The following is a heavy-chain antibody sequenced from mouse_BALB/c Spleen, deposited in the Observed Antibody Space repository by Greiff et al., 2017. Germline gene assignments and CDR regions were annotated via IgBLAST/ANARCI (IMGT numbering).Heavy chain of an antibody. J-gene: IGHJ4*01. CDR3: ARSGDYYYAMDY. V-gene: IGHV1-4*02. CDR2: INPSSGYT. D-gene: IGHD3-1*01. Sequence: QVQLQQSAAELARPGASVKMSCKASGYTFTSYTMHWVKQRPGQGLEWIGYINPSSGYTEYNQKFKDKTTLTADKSSSTAYMQLSSLTSEDSAVYYCARSGDYYYAMDYWGQGTSVTVSS. CDR1: GYTFTSYT.